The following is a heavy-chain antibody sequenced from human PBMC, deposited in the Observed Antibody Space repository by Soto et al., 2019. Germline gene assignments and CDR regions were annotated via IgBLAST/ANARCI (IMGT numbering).Heavy chain of an antibody. CDR3: ASTYCGGDCYSGYYYYGMDV. J-gene: IGHJ6*02. CDR1: GYTFTSYG. D-gene: IGHD2-21*02. CDR2: ISAYNGNT. V-gene: IGHV1-18*01. Sequence: GASVKVSCKASGYTFTSYGISWVRQAPGQGLEWMGWISAYNGNTNYAQKLQGRVTMTTDTSTSTAYMELRSLRSDDTAVYYCASTYCGGDCYSGYYYYGMDVWGQGTTVTVSS.